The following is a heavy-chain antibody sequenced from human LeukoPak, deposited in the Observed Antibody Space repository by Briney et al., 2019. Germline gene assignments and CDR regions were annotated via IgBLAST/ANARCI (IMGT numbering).Heavy chain of an antibody. Sequence: ASVKVSCKDSRYTFTGYYMHWVRQAPRHGLEWMGWINPNSGGINYAQKFQGRITMTRDTSISTAYMELSRLRSDDTAVYYCARGSGTYDFDYWGQGILVTVSS. D-gene: IGHD1-26*01. J-gene: IGHJ4*02. CDR3: ARGSGTYDFDY. CDR1: RYTFTGYY. CDR2: INPNSGGI. V-gene: IGHV1-2*02.